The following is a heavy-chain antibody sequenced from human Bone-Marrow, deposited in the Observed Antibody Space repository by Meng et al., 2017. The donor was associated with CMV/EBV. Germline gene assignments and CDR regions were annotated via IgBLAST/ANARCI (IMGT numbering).Heavy chain of an antibody. J-gene: IGHJ5*02. CDR2: ISAYNGNT. D-gene: IGHD2-15*01. CDR1: GYTFTSYG. CDR3: ARVTVLGVVVAAGWFDP. Sequence: QVQLGEEGSGVKKPWASVKVSCKASGYTFTSYGISWVRQAPGKGLEWMGWISAYNGNTNYAQKLQGRVTMTTDTSTSTAYMELRSLRSDDTAVYYCARVTVLGVVVAAGWFDPWGQGTLVTVSS. V-gene: IGHV1-18*01.